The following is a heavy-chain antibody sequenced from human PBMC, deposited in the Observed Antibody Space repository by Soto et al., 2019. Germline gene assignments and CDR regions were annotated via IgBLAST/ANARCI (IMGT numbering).Heavy chain of an antibody. CDR3: VRLIGNSWLDF. D-gene: IGHD1-26*01. CDR2: TYYRSKWYN. V-gene: IGHV6-1*01. J-gene: IGHJ5*01. CDR1: GESVSSSSVT. Sequence: PSQTLSLTGAISGESVSSSSVTWNWIRQSPSGGLEWLGRTYYRSKWYNDYAESVKSRITINPDTSKNQFSLHLNSVTPEDTAVYYCVRLIGNSWLDFWGQGTLVTVSS.